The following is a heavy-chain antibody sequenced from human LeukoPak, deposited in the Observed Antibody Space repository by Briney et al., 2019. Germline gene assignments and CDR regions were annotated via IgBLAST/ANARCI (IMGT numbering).Heavy chain of an antibody. CDR1: GGSISSYY. CDR3: ARGGQVRLGYYYYMDV. V-gene: IGHV4-59*01. D-gene: IGHD2-2*01. Sequence: PSETLSLTCTVSGGSISSYYWSWIRQPPGKGLEWIGYIYYSGSTNYNPSPKSRVTISVDTSKNQFSLKLSSVTAADTAVYYCARGGQVRLGYYYYMDVWGKGTTVTVSS. CDR2: IYYSGST. J-gene: IGHJ6*03.